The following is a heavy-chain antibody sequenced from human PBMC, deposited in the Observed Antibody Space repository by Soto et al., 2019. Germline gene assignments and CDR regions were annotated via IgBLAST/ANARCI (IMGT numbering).Heavy chain of an antibody. CDR2: INSDESRT. Sequence: EVQLVESGGGLVQPGGSLRLSCAASGFTFTSYWMHWVRQAPGKGLVWVSRINSDESRTTYADSVKGRFTISRDNARNTLYLQMNSLRAEDTAVYYGARVRVGSYNWFDPWGQGTLVTVSS. D-gene: IGHD1-26*01. CDR1: GFTFTSYW. CDR3: ARVRVGSYNWFDP. V-gene: IGHV3-74*01. J-gene: IGHJ5*02.